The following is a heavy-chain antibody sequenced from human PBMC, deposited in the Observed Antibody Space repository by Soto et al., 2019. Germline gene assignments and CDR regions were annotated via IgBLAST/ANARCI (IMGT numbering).Heavy chain of an antibody. V-gene: IGHV3-23*01. J-gene: IGHJ4*02. CDR1: GFTFSSYA. CDR3: AKDQGRGSGSYCFDY. Sequence: PGGSLRLSCAASGFTFSSYAMSWVRQAPGKGLEWVSAISGSGGSTYYADSVKGRFTISRDNSKNTLYLQMNSLRAEDTAVYYCAKDQGRGSGSYCFDYWGQGTLVTVSS. D-gene: IGHD3-10*01. CDR2: ISGSGGST.